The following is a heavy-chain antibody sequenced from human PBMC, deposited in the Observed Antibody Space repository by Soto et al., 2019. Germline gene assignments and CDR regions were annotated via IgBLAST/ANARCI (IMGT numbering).Heavy chain of an antibody. CDR2: IMPVFHTT. CDR1: GGTFNNFA. CDR3: ATAPSSHVSAPLYHYGMDV. Sequence: QVQLVQSGAEVKKPGSSVKVSCQASGGTFNNFAFTWVRQAPGQGLEWLGGIMPVFHTTNIAQTFQDRITVTADDFTTTVYMAMPSRRYDVTAAYYCATAPSSHVSAPLYHYGMDVWGQGTTATDSS. J-gene: IGHJ6*02. V-gene: IGHV1-69*01. D-gene: IGHD2-2*01.